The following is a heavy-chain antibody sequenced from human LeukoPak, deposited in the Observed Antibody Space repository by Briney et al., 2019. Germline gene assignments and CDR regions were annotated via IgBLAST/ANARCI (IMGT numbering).Heavy chain of an antibody. V-gene: IGHV3-23*01. CDR1: GFTFSSFA. J-gene: IGHJ4*02. Sequence: GGSLRHSCAASGFTFSSFAMSWVRQAPGKGLEWVSGISGSGGSTYYADSVKGRFTISRDNSKNTLYLQMNSLRAEDTAVYYCAQGSGSYTYWGQGTLVTVSS. CDR3: AQGSGSYTY. CDR2: ISGSGGST. D-gene: IGHD3-10*01.